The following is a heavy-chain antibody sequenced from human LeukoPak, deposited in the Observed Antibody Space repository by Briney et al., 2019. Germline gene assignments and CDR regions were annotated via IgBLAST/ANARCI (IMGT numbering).Heavy chain of an antibody. J-gene: IGHJ5*02. CDR3: ARERVTMVRGWHNWFDP. Sequence: ASVKVSCKDSGYTFTSYGISWVRQAPGQGLEWMGWISAYNGNTNYAQKLQGRVTMTTDTSTSTAYMELRSLRSDDTAVYYCARERVTMVRGWHNWFDPWGQGTLVTVSS. D-gene: IGHD3-10*01. CDR1: GYTFTSYG. V-gene: IGHV1-18*01. CDR2: ISAYNGNT.